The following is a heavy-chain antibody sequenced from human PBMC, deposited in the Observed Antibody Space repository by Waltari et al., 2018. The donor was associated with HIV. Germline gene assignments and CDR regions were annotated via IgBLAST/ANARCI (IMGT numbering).Heavy chain of an antibody. CDR1: GFTFSSHW. Sequence: EVQLVESGGGLVQPGGSLRLSCLASGFTFSSHWMHWVRQAPGKGLVWVSRIKSEGRTTNYADSVKGRFTIYRDNAKNTLYLQMNSLSAEDTAVYFCTRVMGSMLEPPPDVFDMWGQGTMVIVSS. J-gene: IGHJ3*02. CDR3: TRVMGSMLEPPPDVFDM. D-gene: IGHD2-21*01. CDR2: IKSEGRTT. V-gene: IGHV3-74*01.